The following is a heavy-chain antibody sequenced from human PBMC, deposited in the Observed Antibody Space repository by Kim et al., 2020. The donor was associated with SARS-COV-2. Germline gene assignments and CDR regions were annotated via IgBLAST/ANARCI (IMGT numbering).Heavy chain of an antibody. D-gene: IGHD3-10*01. V-gene: IGHV1-18*01. CDR3: ARDYLFGPPYYFDY. Sequence: AQTLQSRVTMTTDTSTSTAYMGLRSLRSDDTAVYYCARDYLFGPPYYFDYWGQGTLVTVSS. J-gene: IGHJ4*02.